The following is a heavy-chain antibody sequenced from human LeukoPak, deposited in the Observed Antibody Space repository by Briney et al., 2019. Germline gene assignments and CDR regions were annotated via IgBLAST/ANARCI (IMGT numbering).Heavy chain of an antibody. V-gene: IGHV3-48*04. CDR3: ARGGGLDV. Sequence: GGSLRLSCAASGFTFSGYSMNWVRQAPGKGLEWISYINSISDTIYYADSVKGRFTISRDNAKNSLYLQMSNLRAEDTAVYFCARGGGLDVWGQGATVTVSS. CDR1: GFTFSGYS. CDR2: INSISDTI. J-gene: IGHJ6*02. D-gene: IGHD3-16*01.